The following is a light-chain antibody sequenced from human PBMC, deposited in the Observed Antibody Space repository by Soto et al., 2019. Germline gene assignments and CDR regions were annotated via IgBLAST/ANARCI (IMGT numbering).Light chain of an antibody. CDR2: AAS. J-gene: IGKJ1*01. CDR1: QGISSW. Sequence: DIQMTQSPSSVSASVGDRVTITCRASQGISSWLAWYQHKPGKAPKLLIYAASSLQSGVPSRSSGSGSGTEFTLTNSSLQPEDFATYYCQQANTFPWTFGQVTMVEIK. V-gene: IGKV1-12*01. CDR3: QQANTFPWT.